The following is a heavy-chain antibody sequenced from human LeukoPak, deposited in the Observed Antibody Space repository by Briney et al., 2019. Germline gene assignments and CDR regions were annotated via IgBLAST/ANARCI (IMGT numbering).Heavy chain of an antibody. CDR3: AKGYSSIWYAEY. CDR2: ISGSGSST. CDR1: GFTFSSYA. Sequence: PGGSLRLSCAASGFTFSSYAMSWVRQAPGKGLEWVSTISGSGSSTYYADSVKGRFTISRDNSKNTLYLQMNSLRAEDTAVYYCAKGYSSIWYAEYWGQGTLVTVSS. J-gene: IGHJ4*02. V-gene: IGHV3-23*01. D-gene: IGHD6-13*01.